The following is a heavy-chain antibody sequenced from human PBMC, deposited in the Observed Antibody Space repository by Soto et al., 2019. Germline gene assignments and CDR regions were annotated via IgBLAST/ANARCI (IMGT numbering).Heavy chain of an antibody. D-gene: IGHD1-26*01. CDR1: GYTFTTYT. Sequence: QVQLVQSGAEVKKPGASVKVSCRASGYTFTTYTLLWVRQAPGQRLEWMAWINPGNGDTKYSQNFQDRVTATRDTSASTAYMEMSSLRSEDTATYYCARKQPGFQIGWAWALDIWGQGTMVTVSS. V-gene: IGHV1-3*01. J-gene: IGHJ3*02. CDR3: ARKQPGFQIGWAWALDI. CDR2: INPGNGDT.